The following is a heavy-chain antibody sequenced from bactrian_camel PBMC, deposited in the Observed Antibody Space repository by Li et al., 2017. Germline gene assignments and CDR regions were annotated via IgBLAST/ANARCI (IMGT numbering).Heavy chain of an antibody. D-gene: IGHD6*01. J-gene: IGHJ4*01. CDR3: AADQLYGTCRDVLDFPA. CDR1: RYTYKRNC. Sequence: HVQLVESGGGSVQAGGSLTLSCAAGRYTYKRNCMGWFRQRPGKDREGLAVLWIGGAQTTYADSVKGRFTITRDKARDLVYLQMNGLRPEDTGMYFCAADQLYGTCRDVLDFPARGQGTQVTVS. V-gene: IGHV3S1*01. CDR2: LWIGGAQT.